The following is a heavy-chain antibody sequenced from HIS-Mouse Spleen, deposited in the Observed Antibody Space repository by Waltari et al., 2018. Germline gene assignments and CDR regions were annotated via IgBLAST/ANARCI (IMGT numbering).Heavy chain of an antibody. CDR3: AKENPNFDAFDI. Sequence: ADSVKGRFTISRDNSKNTLYLQMNSLRAEDTAVYYCAKENPNFDAFDIWGQGTMVTVSS. J-gene: IGHJ3*02. V-gene: IGHV3-23*01.